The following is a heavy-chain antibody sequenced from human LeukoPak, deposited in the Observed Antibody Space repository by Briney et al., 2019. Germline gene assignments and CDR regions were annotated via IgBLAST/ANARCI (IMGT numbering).Heavy chain of an antibody. CDR1: GFTFSSYE. CDR3: AELGITMIGGV. Sequence: GGTLRPSCAASGFTFSSYEMNWVRQAPGKGLEWVSYISSSGSTIYYADSVKGRFTISRDNAKNSLYLQMNSLRAEDTAVYYCAELGITMIGGVWGKGTTVTISS. J-gene: IGHJ6*04. V-gene: IGHV3-48*03. D-gene: IGHD3-10*02. CDR2: ISSSGSTI.